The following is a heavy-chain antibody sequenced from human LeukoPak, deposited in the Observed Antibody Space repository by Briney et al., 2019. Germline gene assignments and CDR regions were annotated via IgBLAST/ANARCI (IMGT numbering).Heavy chain of an antibody. J-gene: IGHJ4*02. Sequence: SEPLSLTCAVYVGSFSVYYWRWIRQPPGKGLEWIGEINHSGSTNYSPSLKSRVTISVDTSNNQFSLKLSSVTAADTAVYYCARGRSELDILTGYYTFDYWGQGTLVTVSS. CDR2: INHSGST. CDR1: VGSFSVYY. CDR3: ARGRSELDILTGYYTFDY. D-gene: IGHD3-9*01. V-gene: IGHV4-34*01.